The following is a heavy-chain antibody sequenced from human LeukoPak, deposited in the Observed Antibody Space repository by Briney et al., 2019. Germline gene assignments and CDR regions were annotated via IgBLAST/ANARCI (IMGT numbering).Heavy chain of an antibody. J-gene: IGHJ4*02. D-gene: IGHD6-19*01. CDR2: INPNSGGT. Sequence: ASVKVSCKASGYTFTGYYMHWVRQAPGQGLEWMGWINPNSGGTNYAQKFQGRVTMTRDTSISTAYMELSRLRSDDTAVYYCARGRSLYRHPIAVAGTSLAYWGQGTLVTVSS. CDR1: GYTFTGYY. CDR3: ARGRSLYRHPIAVAGTSLAY. V-gene: IGHV1-2*02.